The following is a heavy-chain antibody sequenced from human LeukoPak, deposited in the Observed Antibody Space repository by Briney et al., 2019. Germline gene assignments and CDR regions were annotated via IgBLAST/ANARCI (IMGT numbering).Heavy chain of an antibody. J-gene: IGHJ4*02. D-gene: IGHD3-22*01. CDR2: ISSSSSTI. CDR3: ASTWGHYYDSSGYYALSFDY. CDR1: GFTFSSYS. Sequence: GGSLRLSCAASGFTFSSYSMNWVRQAPGKGLEWVSYISSSSSTIYYADSVKGRFTISRDNAKNSLYLQMNSLRAEDTAVYYCASTWGHYYDSSGYYALSFDYWGQGTLVTVSS. V-gene: IGHV3-48*01.